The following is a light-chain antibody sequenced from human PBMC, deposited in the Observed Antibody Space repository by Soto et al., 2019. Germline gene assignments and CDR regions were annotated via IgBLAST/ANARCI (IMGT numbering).Light chain of an antibody. CDR1: SSDIGAYNY. V-gene: IGLV2-14*01. Sequence: QSALTQPASVSGSPGQSITISGTGTSSDIGAYNYVSWYQQYPGKAPKLMIYGVTNRPSGVSNRFSGSKTGNTASLTISGLQAEDEADYYCFSHRSGDSHVFGTGTKVT. J-gene: IGLJ1*01. CDR3: FSHRSGDSHV. CDR2: GVT.